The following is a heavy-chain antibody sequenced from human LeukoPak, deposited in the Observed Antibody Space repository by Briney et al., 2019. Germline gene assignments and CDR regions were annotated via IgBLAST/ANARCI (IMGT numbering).Heavy chain of an antibody. CDR1: GFTFSSYR. V-gene: IGHV3-66*01. CDR3: ARVGDCGRASCYAIDY. CDR2: ISSGGGT. D-gene: IGHD2-2*01. Sequence: PGGSLRLSCAASGFTFSSYRMNWVRQAPGKGLEWVSVISSGGGTYYAGSVKGRFTISRDISKNTVYLQMNSLRAEDTAVYYCARVGDCGRASCYAIDYWGQGTLVTVSS. J-gene: IGHJ4*02.